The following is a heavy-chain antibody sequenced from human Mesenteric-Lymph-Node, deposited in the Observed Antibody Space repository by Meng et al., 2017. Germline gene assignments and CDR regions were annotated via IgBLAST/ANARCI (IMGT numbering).Heavy chain of an antibody. CDR3: ARLDSGSYDWYFDL. J-gene: IGHJ2*01. V-gene: IGHV1-18*01. CDR1: GYTFTSYG. CDR2: ISAYNGNT. Sequence: ASVKVSCKASGYTFTSYGISWVRQAPGQGLEWMGWISAYNGNTNYAQKLQGRVTMTTDTSTSTAYMELRSLRSDDTAVYYCARLDSGSYDWYFDLWGRGTLVTVSS. D-gene: IGHD1-26*01.